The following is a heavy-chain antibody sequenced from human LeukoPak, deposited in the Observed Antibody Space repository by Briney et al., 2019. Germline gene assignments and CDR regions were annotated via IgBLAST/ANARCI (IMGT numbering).Heavy chain of an antibody. J-gene: IGHJ4*02. CDR2: ISSSGSTI. CDR3: ARERREYNWNDGGY. V-gene: IGHV3-11*01. Sequence: GGSLRLSCAASGFTFSNYWMGWVRQAPGKGLEWVSYISSSGSTIYYADSVKGRFTISRDNAKNSLYLQMNSLRAEDTAVYYCARERREYNWNDGGYWGQGTLVTVSS. D-gene: IGHD1-20*01. CDR1: GFTFSNYW.